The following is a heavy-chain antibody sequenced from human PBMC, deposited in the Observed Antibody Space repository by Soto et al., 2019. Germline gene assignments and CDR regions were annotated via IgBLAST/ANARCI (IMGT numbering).Heavy chain of an antibody. D-gene: IGHD6-19*01. V-gene: IGHV3-23*01. J-gene: IGHJ5*02. CDR1: GFTFSSYA. CDR3: AKDYSSGWSNWFDP. Sequence: PVGSLRLSCAASGFTFSSYAMSWVRQAPGKGLEWVSAISGSGGSTYYADSVKGRFTISRDNSKNTLYLQMNSLRAEDTAVYYCAKDYSSGWSNWFDPWGQGTLVTVSS. CDR2: ISGSGGST.